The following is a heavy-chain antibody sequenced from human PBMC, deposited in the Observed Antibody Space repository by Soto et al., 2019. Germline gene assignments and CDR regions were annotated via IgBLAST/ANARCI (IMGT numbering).Heavy chain of an antibody. J-gene: IGHJ6*02. CDR1: GDSVTFGHYY. Sequence: SETLSLTCIVSGDSVTFGHYYWSWIRQPPGKGLEWIGHIFFTGATNYSPSLKSRVTMSVDSSKSQFSLNLPSVTAADSATYFCARARSGGGGSSLGRRLDVWGHGTMVTVSS. D-gene: IGHD3-16*01. CDR3: ARARSGGGGSSLGRRLDV. CDR2: IFFTGAT. V-gene: IGHV4-61*01.